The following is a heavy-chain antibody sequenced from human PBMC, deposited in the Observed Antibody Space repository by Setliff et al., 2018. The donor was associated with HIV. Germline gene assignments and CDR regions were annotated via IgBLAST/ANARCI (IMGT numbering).Heavy chain of an antibody. CDR1: GGSLSSYY. CDR3: ARDSYVVAGHYYFDY. Sequence: LSLTCSVSGGSLSSYYWSWIRQPPGKGLEWIGHIYTTGSTNYNPSLKSRVTISVDTSKNQFSLKLSSVTAADTAVYYCARDSYVVAGHYYFDYWGQGTLVTVS. J-gene: IGHJ4*02. V-gene: IGHV4-4*08. CDR2: IYTTGST. D-gene: IGHD6-19*01.